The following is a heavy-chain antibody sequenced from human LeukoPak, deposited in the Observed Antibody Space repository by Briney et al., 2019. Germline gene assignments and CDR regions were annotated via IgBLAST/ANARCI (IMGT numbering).Heavy chain of an antibody. J-gene: IGHJ4*02. CDR2: ISASASGT. D-gene: IGHD6-19*01. CDR1: GFTFSSYA. V-gene: IGHV3-23*01. Sequence: GGSLRLSCAASGFTFSSYAMSWVRQAPGKGLEWVSGISASASGTYYADSVKGRFTISRDNSKNTLYLQMSSLRAEDTAVYYCVRKIAVAGYYFDYWGQGTLVTVSS. CDR3: VRKIAVAGYYFDY.